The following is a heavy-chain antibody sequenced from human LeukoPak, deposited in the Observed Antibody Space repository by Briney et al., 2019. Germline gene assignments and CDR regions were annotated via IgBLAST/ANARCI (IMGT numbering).Heavy chain of an antibody. CDR3: AKARGGGYPFDY. J-gene: IGHJ4*02. CDR1: RFTFDDYA. D-gene: IGHD2-15*01. CDR2: ISWNSGSI. V-gene: IGHV3-9*01. Sequence: GRSLRLSCAASRFTFDDYAMHWVRQAPGKGLEWVSGISWNSGSIGYADSVKGRFTISRDNAKNSLYLQMNSLRAEDTALYYCAKARGGGYPFDYWGQGTLVTVSS.